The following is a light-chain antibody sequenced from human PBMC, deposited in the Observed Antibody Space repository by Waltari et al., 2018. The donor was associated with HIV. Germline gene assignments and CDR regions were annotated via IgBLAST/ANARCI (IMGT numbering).Light chain of an antibody. J-gene: IGLJ3*02. CDR2: SNA. CDR1: SSNIRSNT. CDR3: AAWDDSLNGWV. V-gene: IGLV1-44*01. Sequence: QSVLTQPPSASGTPGQRVTISCSGSSSNIRSNTVSWYQQLPGTAPKLLIYSNAQPPSGVPDRFSGSKSGTSASLAISGLQSEDEADYYCAAWDDSLNGWVFGGGTKLTVL.